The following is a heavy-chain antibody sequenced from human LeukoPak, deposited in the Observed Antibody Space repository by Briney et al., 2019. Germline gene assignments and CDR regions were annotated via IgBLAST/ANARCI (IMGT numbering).Heavy chain of an antibody. D-gene: IGHD3-3*01. CDR1: GGSFSGYY. V-gene: IGHV4-34*01. CDR2: VKHSGST. Sequence: PSETLSLTCAVYGGSFSGYYWSWIRQPPGKGLEWIGEVKHSGSTNYNPSLKSRVTISVDTSKNQFSLKLSSVTAADTAVYYCARGVSTIFGLVGRGYYYYYMDVWGKGTTVTVSS. J-gene: IGHJ6*03. CDR3: ARGVSTIFGLVGRGYYYYYMDV.